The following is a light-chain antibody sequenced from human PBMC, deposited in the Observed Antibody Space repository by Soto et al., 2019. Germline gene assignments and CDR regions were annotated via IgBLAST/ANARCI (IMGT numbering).Light chain of an antibody. J-gene: IGLJ2*01. CDR1: SSDLGDYNY. V-gene: IGLV2-8*01. CDR3: SSYAGSNNLV. Sequence: QSALTQPPSASGSPGQSVTISCTGTSSDLGDYNYVSWYQHHPGKAPKLILYEVSKRPSGVPDRFSDSKSGDTASLTVSGLQPEDEADYYCSSYAGSNNLVFGGGTKLTVL. CDR2: EVS.